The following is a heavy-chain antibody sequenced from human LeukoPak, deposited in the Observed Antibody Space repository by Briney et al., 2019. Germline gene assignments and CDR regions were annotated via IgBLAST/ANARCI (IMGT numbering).Heavy chain of an antibody. D-gene: IGHD3-22*01. CDR1: GFTFSDYY. V-gene: IGHV3-11*01. J-gene: IGHJ4*02. CDR3: ASDRGYYDSSGLDY. CDR2: ISSSGSTI. Sequence: GGSLRLSCAASGFTFSDYYMSWIRQAPGKGPEWVSYISSSGSTIYYADSVKGRFTISRDNAKNSLYLQMNSLRAEDTAVYYCASDRGYYDSSGLDYWGQGTLVTVSS.